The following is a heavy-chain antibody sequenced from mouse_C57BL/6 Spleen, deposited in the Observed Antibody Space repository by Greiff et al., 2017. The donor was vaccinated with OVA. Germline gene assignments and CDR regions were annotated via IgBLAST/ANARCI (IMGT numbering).Heavy chain of an antibody. CDR3: ARKGDDGYHYAMDY. Sequence: QVHVKQSGAELVKPGASVKISCKASGYTFTDYYINWVKQRPGQGLEWIGKIGPGSGSTYYNEKFKGKATLTADKSSSTAYMQLSSLTSEDSAVYFCARKGDDGYHYAMDYWGQGTSVTVSS. V-gene: IGHV1-77*01. CDR2: IGPGSGST. J-gene: IGHJ4*01. D-gene: IGHD2-3*01. CDR1: GYTFTDYY.